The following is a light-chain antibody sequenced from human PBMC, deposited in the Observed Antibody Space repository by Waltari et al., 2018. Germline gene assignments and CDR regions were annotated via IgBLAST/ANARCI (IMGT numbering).Light chain of an antibody. Sequence: QSVVTQPPSVSGTPGQRVAISCSGRQSNIGGNYVYWYQQFPGRAPQLLIYRTEQRPSGVPERFSGSKSGTSASLAISGLQSEDEAHYYCASWDDRISGRVFGGGTKLTVL. CDR3: ASWDDRISGRV. V-gene: IGLV1-47*01. J-gene: IGLJ3*02. CDR1: QSNIGGNY. CDR2: RTE.